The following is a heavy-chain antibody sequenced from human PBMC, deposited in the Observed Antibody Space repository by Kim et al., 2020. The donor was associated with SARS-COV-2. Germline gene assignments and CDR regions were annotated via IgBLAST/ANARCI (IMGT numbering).Heavy chain of an antibody. D-gene: IGHD3-16*01. CDR3: ATIRGGAPFDM. J-gene: IGHJ3*02. V-gene: IGHV3-33*01. CDR2: IWNDGTTT. Sequence: GGSLRLSCAASAFSFSVYGMHWVRQAPGKGLEWVAVIWNDGTTTSYADSVKGRFTISRDNSKNTLYLQMNSLRAEDTAVYYCATIRGGAPFDMWSQGTLVTVSS. CDR1: AFSFSVYG.